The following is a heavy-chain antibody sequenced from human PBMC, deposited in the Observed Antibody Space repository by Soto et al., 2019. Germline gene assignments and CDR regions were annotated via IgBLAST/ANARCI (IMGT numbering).Heavy chain of an antibody. D-gene: IGHD3-16*01. V-gene: IGHV3-23*01. J-gene: IGHJ5*01. CDR2: ISTDSSRA. CDR1: GFTFNTFE. Sequence: EVPLLESGGGLVQPGGSLRLSCAASGFTFNTFEMSWVRQAPGRGLEWVSFISTDSSRAYYADAVKGRFTISRDNSKHTLYLQMNSLTAEDTAVYACVKGGWLDFWGQGTLVTVSS. CDR3: VKGGWLDF.